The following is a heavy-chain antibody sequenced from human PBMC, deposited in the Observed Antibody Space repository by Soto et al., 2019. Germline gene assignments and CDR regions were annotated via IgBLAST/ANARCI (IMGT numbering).Heavy chain of an antibody. CDR3: ARAGGDGYNADYYYYYGMDV. J-gene: IGHJ6*02. CDR2: IIPIFGTA. D-gene: IGHD2-21*01. Sequence: ASVKVSCKASGGTFSSYAISWVRQAPGQGLEWMGGIIPIFGTANYAQKFQGRVTITADESTSTAYMELSSLRSEDTAVYYCARAGGDGYNADYYYYYGMDVWGQGTTVTVSS. V-gene: IGHV1-69*13. CDR1: GGTFSSYA.